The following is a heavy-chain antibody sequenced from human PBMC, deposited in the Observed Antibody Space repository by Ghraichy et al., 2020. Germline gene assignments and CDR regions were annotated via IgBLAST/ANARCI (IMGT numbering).Heavy chain of an antibody. J-gene: IGHJ4*02. D-gene: IGHD1-20*01. Sequence: GGSLRLSCAASGFTIGSSPMSWVRQAPGKGLEWVSGISTSGLTTYYADSVKGRFTISRDNAKNSLYLQMDSLRDEDTAVYYCARDLVLSGTLWHWGQGTLVTVSS. CDR3: ARDLVLSGTLWH. CDR2: ISTSGLTT. V-gene: IGHV3-23*01. CDR1: GFTIGSSP.